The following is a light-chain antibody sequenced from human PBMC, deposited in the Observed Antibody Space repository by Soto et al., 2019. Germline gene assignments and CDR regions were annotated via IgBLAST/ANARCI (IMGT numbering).Light chain of an antibody. J-gene: IGKJ1*01. Sequence: DVQMTQCSAPRSGSVAKDLKIALQASQSISGWLAWYQQRPGKAPNLLIFDASTLESGVPSRFSGSGSGTTFTLTISSLQSDDLATYFCLQYNGYYRMCGQGTKVDIK. V-gene: IGKV1-5*01. CDR2: DAS. CDR3: LQYNGYYRM. CDR1: QSISGW.